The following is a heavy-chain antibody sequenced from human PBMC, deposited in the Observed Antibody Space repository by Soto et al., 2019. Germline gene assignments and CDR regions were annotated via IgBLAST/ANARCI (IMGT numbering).Heavy chain of an antibody. CDR3: ARSPTVFGVVNTYYFDY. V-gene: IGHV4-39*01. D-gene: IGHD3-3*01. J-gene: IGHJ4*02. CDR1: GGSLSSVSYY. CDR2: IYYTETT. Sequence: QLQLQESGPGLVKPSETLSLTCTVSGGSLSSVSYYWGWVRQSPGKGLEWIGTIYYTETTYYNPSLSSRLTISIDTSRSQFSLRLRSVTASDTAVYYCARSPTVFGVVNTYYFDYWGQGSLVTVSS.